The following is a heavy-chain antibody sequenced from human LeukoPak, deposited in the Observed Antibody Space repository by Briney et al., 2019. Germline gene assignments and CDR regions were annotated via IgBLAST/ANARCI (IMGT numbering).Heavy chain of an antibody. D-gene: IGHD2-2*02. CDR1: GFTVSSNY. CDR3: ARGAQFCSSASCYIDY. J-gene: IGHJ4*02. Sequence: GGSLRLSCAASGFTVSSNYMSWVRQAPGKGLEWVSVIYSGGSTYYADSVKGRFTISRDNSKNTLYLQMNSLRAEDTAVYYCARGAQFCSSASCYIDYWGQGTLVTVSS. V-gene: IGHV3-53*01. CDR2: IYSGGST.